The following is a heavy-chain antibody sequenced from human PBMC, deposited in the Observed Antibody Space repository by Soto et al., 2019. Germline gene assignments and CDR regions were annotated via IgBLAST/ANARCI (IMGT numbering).Heavy chain of an antibody. CDR2: IYYSGGT. CDR1: GGSISGYY. V-gene: IGHV4-59*08. J-gene: IGHJ5*02. CDR3: AGHENCSGTTCSTGRWFDP. D-gene: IGHD2-15*01. Sequence: SETLSLTCTVSGGSISGYYWSWIRQPPGKGLEWVGYIYYSGGTNYNPSLKSRVTISVDTSKNQFSLKLSSVTAADTAVYYCAGHENCSGTTCSTGRWFDPWGQGTLVTVSS.